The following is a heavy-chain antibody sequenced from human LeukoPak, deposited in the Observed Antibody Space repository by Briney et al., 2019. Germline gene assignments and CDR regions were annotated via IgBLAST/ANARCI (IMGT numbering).Heavy chain of an antibody. J-gene: IGHJ4*02. D-gene: IGHD3-22*01. Sequence: SETLSLTCTVSGGSISSYYWSWIRQPPGKGLEWIGYIYYSGSTNYNPSLKSRVTISVDTSKNQFSPKLSSVTAADTAVYYCARGGPLADSSGYWGYWGQGTLVTVSS. V-gene: IGHV4-59*01. CDR3: ARGGPLADSSGYWGY. CDR1: GGSISSYY. CDR2: IYYSGST.